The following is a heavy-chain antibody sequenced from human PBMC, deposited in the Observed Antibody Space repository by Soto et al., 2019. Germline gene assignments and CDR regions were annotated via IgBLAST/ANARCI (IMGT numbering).Heavy chain of an antibody. CDR1: CGSISSGDYY. CDR3: ARVVEGQQLEYWFDP. CDR2: IYYSGST. J-gene: IGHJ5*02. Sequence: SETLSLTCTVSCGSISSGDYYWSWIRQPPGKGLEWIGYIYYSGSTYYNPSLKSRVTISVDTSKNQFSLKLSSVTAADTAVYYCARVVEGQQLEYWFDPWGQGTLVTVSS. D-gene: IGHD6-13*01. V-gene: IGHV4-30-4*01.